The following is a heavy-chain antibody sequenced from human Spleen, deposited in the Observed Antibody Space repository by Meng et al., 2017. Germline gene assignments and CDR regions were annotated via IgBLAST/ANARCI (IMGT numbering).Heavy chain of an antibody. CDR3: ARDQSESHGSGSYYNELDAFDI. CDR2: ISSSSSYI. Sequence: GESLNISCAASGFTFSSYSMNWVRQAPGKGLEWVSSISSSSSYIYYADSVKGRFTISRDNAKNSLYLQMNGLRAEDTAVYYCARDQSESHGSGSYYNELDAFDIWGQGTMVTVSS. J-gene: IGHJ3*02. D-gene: IGHD3-10*01. V-gene: IGHV3-21*01. CDR1: GFTFSSYS.